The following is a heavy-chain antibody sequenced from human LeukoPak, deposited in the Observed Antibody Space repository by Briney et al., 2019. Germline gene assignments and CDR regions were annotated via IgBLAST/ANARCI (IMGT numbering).Heavy chain of an antibody. Sequence: SETLSLTCAVYGGSFSGYYWSWIRQPPGKGLEWIGEINHSGSTNYNPSLKSRVTISVDTSKNQFSLKLSSVTAADTAAYYCASGSMGSLSFDYWGQGTLVTVSS. V-gene: IGHV4-34*01. D-gene: IGHD3-16*01. CDR3: ASGSMGSLSFDY. J-gene: IGHJ4*02. CDR2: INHSGST. CDR1: GGSFSGYY.